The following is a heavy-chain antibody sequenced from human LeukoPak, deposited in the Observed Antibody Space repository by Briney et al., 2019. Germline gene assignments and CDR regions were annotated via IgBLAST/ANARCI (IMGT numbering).Heavy chain of an antibody. CDR1: VC. CDR3: ARGGYYDSSGNY. V-gene: IGHV1-2*06. CDR2: IHPNNGGT. D-gene: IGHD3-22*01. Sequence: ASVKVSCKTSVCMHWVRQAPGQGLEWMGRIHPNNGGTDYAQKFQGRVTMTRDTSISTAYMELSSLRSDDTAVYYCARGGYYDSSGNYWGQGTMVTVSS. J-gene: IGHJ4*02.